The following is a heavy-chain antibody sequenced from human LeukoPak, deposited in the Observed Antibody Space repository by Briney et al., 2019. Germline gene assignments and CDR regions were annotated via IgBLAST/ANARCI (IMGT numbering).Heavy chain of an antibody. J-gene: IGHJ4*02. Sequence: ASVKVSCKASGYTFTSYDINWVRQAPGKGLEWMGGFDPEDGETIYAQKFQGRVTMTEDTSTDTAYMELSSLRSEDTAVYYCTTDLRIAVAGSWDYWGQGTLVTVSS. CDR1: GYTFTSYD. V-gene: IGHV1-24*01. CDR3: TTDLRIAVAGSWDY. D-gene: IGHD6-19*01. CDR2: FDPEDGET.